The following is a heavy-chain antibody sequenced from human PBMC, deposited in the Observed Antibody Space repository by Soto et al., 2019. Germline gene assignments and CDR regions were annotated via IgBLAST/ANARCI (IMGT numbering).Heavy chain of an antibody. V-gene: IGHV3-73*01. D-gene: IGHD1-26*01. J-gene: IGHJ4*02. CDR1: GFTFSGSA. Sequence: EVQLVESGGGLVQPGGSLKLSCAASGFTFSGSAMHWVRQASGKGLEWVGRIRSKANSYATAYAASVKGRFTIYRDDSKNTAYLQMNSLTTEDTAVYYCTTTIGIVGASGYWGQGTLVTVSS. CDR3: TTTIGIVGASGY. CDR2: IRSKANSYAT.